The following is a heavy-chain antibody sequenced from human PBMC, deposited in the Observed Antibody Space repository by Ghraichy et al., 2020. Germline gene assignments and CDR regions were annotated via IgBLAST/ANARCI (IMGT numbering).Heavy chain of an antibody. D-gene: IGHD1-1*01. CDR1: GYTFTGYY. Sequence: ASVKVSCKASGYTFTGYYMHWVRQAPGQGLEWMGRINPNSGGTNYAQKFQGRVTMTRDTSISTAYMELSRLRSDDTAVYYCARDIAKTVSYYYMDVWGKGTTVTVSS. V-gene: IGHV1-2*06. CDR3: ARDIAKTVSYYYMDV. CDR2: INPNSGGT. J-gene: IGHJ6*03.